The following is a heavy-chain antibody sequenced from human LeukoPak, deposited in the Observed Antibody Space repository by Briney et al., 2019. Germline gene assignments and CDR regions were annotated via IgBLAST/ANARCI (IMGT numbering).Heavy chain of an antibody. CDR1: GFTFSNYE. J-gene: IGHJ4*02. D-gene: IGHD1-26*01. CDR3: AREDGSQLDY. CDR2: ISSSGSST. V-gene: IGHV3-48*03. Sequence: CLRLSCATSGFTFSNYEMSWVRQTPGKGLEWVSYISSSGSSTYYADSVKGRFTISRDNAKSSLCLQMDSLRAGDTAVYYCAREDGSQLDYWGRGTLVTVSS.